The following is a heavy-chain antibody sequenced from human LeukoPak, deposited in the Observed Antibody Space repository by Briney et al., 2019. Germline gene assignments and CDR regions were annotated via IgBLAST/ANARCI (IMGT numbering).Heavy chain of an antibody. J-gene: IGHJ4*02. D-gene: IGHD5-24*01. V-gene: IGHV3-43*02. Sequence: GGSLRLSCAASGFSFDDYAMLWVRPGPGKGLEWVSLISGDGGSTYYGDSVKGRFTISRDSSKNSLYLEMNSLRIEDTGLYYCAKDKGDGEYVDYWGQGTLVTVSS. CDR2: ISGDGGST. CDR1: GFSFDDYA. CDR3: AKDKGDGEYVDY.